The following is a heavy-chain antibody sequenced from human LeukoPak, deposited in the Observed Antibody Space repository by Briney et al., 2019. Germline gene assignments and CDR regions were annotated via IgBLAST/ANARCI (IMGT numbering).Heavy chain of an antibody. CDR2: MNPNSGNT. CDR1: GYTFTSYD. D-gene: IGHD2-2*01. Sequence: ASVKVSCKASGYTFTSYDVNWVRQATGQGLEWMGWMNPNSGNTGYAQKFQGRVTITRNTSISTAYMELSSLRSEDTAVYYCASGGCSSTSCFDYAFDIWGQGTMVTVSS. V-gene: IGHV1-8*03. J-gene: IGHJ3*02. CDR3: ASGGCSSTSCFDYAFDI.